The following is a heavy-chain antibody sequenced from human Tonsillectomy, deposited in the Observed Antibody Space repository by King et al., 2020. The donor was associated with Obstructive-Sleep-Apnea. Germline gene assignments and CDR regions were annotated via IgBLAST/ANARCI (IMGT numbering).Heavy chain of an antibody. J-gene: IGHJ4*02. CDR2: IFSNDEK. CDR1: GFSLSNARMG. V-gene: IGHV2-26*01. CDR3: GRTLPTIAVAGTFDY. Sequence: VTLKESGPVLVKPTETLTLTCTVSGFSLSNARMGVSWIRQPPGKALEWLAHIFSNDEKSYSTSLKSRLTISTDTSKSQVVLTMTNMDPVDTATYYCGRTLPTIAVAGTFDYWGQGTLVTVSS. D-gene: IGHD6-19*01.